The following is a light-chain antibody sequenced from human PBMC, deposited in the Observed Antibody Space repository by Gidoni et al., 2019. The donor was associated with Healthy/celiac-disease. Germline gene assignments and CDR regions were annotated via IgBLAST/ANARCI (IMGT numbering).Light chain of an antibody. CDR2: GAS. J-gene: IGKJ1*01. CDR3: QQYDSSPRWT. CDR1: QRVSSSY. V-gene: IGKV3-20*01. Sequence: IVLTQSPGTLSLSPGERDTLSCRASQRVSSSYLAWYNQKPGQAPRLLIDGASSRATGIPDRFSGSGSGTDFTLTISRLEPEDFAVYYCQQYDSSPRWTFGQGTKVEIK.